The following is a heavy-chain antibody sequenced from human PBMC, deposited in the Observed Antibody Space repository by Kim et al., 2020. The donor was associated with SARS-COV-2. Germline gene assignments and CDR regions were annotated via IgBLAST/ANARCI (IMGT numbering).Heavy chain of an antibody. J-gene: IGHJ6*02. D-gene: IGHD2-15*01. CDR1: GYTFTSYY. CDR2: INPSGGST. Sequence: ASVKVSCKASGYTFTSYYMHWVRQSPGQGLEWMGIINPSGGSTSYAQKFQGRVTMTRDTSTSTVYMELSSLRSEDTAGYYCAIGYCSGGSCYSNGMDGWGQGTTVTVSS. CDR3: AIGYCSGGSCYSNGMDG. V-gene: IGHV1-46*01.